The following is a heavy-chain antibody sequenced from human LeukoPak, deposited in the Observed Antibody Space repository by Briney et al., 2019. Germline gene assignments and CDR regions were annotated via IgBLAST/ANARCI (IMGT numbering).Heavy chain of an antibody. J-gene: IGHJ4*02. V-gene: IGHV4-59*01. CDR1: GGSISSYY. D-gene: IGHD2-2*03. CDR3: ARGDWIAHDY. Sequence: SETLSLTCTVSGGSISSYYWSWIRQPPGKGLEWIGYIYYSGSTDYNPSLKSRVTISVDTSKNQFSLKLSSVTAADTAVYYCARGDWIAHDYWGQGTLVTVSS. CDR2: IYYSGST.